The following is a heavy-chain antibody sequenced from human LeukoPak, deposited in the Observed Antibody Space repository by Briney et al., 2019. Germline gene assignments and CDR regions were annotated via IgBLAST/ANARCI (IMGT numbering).Heavy chain of an antibody. CDR3: AQGAASRGYTYVAN. CDR2: VSGSGGST. D-gene: IGHD5-18*01. Sequence: HSGGSLRLSCAASAFTFRSYAMIWVRQAPGKGLEWVSTVSGSGGSTYYADSVKGRFTISRDNSNNTLYLQMNSLRAEDTAVYCAQGAASRGYTYVANWGQGTLVSVSS. CDR1: AFTFRSYA. V-gene: IGHV3-23*01. J-gene: IGHJ4*02.